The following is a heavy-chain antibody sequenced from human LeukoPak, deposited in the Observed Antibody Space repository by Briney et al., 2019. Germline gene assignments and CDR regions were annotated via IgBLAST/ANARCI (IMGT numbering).Heavy chain of an antibody. D-gene: IGHD3-22*01. CDR3: ARASYYYDSSGSGNTWYFDY. CDR1: GYTFTSYY. V-gene: IGHV1-46*01. J-gene: IGHJ4*02. CDR2: INPSGGSA. Sequence: ASVKVSCKASGYTFTSYYMHWVRQAPGQGLEWMGIINPSGGSASYAQKFQGRVTMTRDTSTSTVYMELSSLRSEDTAVYYCARASYYYDSSGSGNTWYFDYWGQGTLVTVSS.